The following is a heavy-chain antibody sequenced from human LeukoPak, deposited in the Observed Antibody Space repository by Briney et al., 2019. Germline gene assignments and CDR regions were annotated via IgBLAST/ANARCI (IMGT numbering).Heavy chain of an antibody. CDR3: ARTVSSSWGFFDS. D-gene: IGHD6-6*01. CDR1: GFTFRTYG. V-gene: IGHV3-30*02. Sequence: PGGSLRLSCAASGFTFRTYGMHWVRQAPGKGLEWMSFVRDDGSTKYYADPVKCRFTISRDNSKSTLYLQMNSLRAEDTAVYFCARTVSSSWGFFDSWGQGTLVTVSS. J-gene: IGHJ4*02. CDR2: VRDDGSTK.